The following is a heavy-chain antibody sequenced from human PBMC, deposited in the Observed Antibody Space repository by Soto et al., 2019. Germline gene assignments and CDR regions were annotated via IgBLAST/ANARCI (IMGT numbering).Heavy chain of an antibody. CDR2: INHSGST. CDR1: GGSFSGYY. CDR3: ARALTGRIFGVVITPDYYYYGMDV. V-gene: IGHV4-34*01. Sequence: SSEPLSLTCAVYGGSFSGYYWSWIRQPPGKGLEWIGEINHSGSTNYNPSLKSRVTISVDTSKNQFSLKLSSVTAADTAVYYCARALTGRIFGVVITPDYYYYGMDVWGQGTTVTVSS. J-gene: IGHJ6*02. D-gene: IGHD3-3*01.